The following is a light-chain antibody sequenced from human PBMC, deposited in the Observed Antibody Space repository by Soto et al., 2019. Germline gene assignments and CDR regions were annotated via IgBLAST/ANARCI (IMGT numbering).Light chain of an antibody. J-gene: IGLJ3*02. CDR3: QSYDISLSAL. CDR2: GNS. V-gene: IGLV1-40*01. Sequence: QSVLTQPPSVSGAPGQRVTISCTGSSSNIGAGYDVHWYQQLPGTAPKLLIYGNSNRPSGVPDRFSGSKSGTSASLAITGLLAEDEADYYRQSYDISLSALFGGGTKLTVL. CDR1: SSNIGAGYD.